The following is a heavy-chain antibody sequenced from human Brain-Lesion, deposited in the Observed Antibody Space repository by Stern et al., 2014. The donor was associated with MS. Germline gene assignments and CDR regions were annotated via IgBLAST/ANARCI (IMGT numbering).Heavy chain of an antibody. Sequence: VQLVESGPGLVKPSQTLSLSCTVSGGSISSGGYYWSWIRQPAGKGLEWIGRIFNSGSTSYNPSLKSRVTQSIDTSKNPFSLRLNPMTAADTAVYYCARGRVVPGFQYYATDVWGQGTTVIVSS. CDR1: GGSISSGGYY. J-gene: IGHJ6*02. V-gene: IGHV4-61*02. CDR2: IFNSGST. CDR3: ARGRVVPGFQYYATDV. D-gene: IGHD2-2*01.